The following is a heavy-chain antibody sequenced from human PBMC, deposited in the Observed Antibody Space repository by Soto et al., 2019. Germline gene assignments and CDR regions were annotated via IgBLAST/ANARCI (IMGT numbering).Heavy chain of an antibody. Sequence: TLSLTCAVYGGSFSGYYWSWIRQPPGKGLEWIGEINHSGSTNYNPSLKSRVTISVDTSKNQFSLKLSSVTAADTAVYYCARGWSITIVRGRDYWGQATLVTVSS. J-gene: IGHJ4*02. CDR2: INHSGST. CDR3: ARGWSITIVRGRDY. CDR1: GGSFSGYY. D-gene: IGHD3-10*01. V-gene: IGHV4-34*01.